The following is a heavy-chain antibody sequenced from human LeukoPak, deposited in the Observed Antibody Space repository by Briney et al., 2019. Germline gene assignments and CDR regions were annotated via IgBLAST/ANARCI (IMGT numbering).Heavy chain of an antibody. D-gene: IGHD6-13*01. CDR3: ARDHAAAGTFFDY. Sequence: GASVKVSCKASGYTFTGYDINWVRQATGQGLEWMGWMNPNSGNTGYAQKFQGRVTMTRNTSISTAYMELSRLRSDDTAVYYCARDHAAAGTFFDYWGQGTLVTVSS. V-gene: IGHV1-8*01. CDR1: GYTFTGYD. J-gene: IGHJ4*02. CDR2: MNPNSGNT.